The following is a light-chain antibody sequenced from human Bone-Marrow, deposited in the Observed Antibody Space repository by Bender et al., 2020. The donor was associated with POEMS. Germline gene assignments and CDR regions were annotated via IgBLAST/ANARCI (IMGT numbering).Light chain of an antibody. CDR2: GYN. V-gene: IGLV1-40*01. CDR3: ASYTTSNTWV. J-gene: IGLJ3*02. Sequence: QSVLTQPPSVSGAPGQRVTISCTGSSSNTGSGYDINWYQHLPGTAPKLLIYGYNNRPSGVPDRFSGSKSGNTASLTISGLRAEDEADFYCASYTTSNTWVFGGGTKLTVL. CDR1: SSNTGSGYD.